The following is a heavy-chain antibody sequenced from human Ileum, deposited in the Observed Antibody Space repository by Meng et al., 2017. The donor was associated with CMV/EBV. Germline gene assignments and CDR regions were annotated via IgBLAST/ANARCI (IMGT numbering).Heavy chain of an antibody. J-gene: IGHJ4*02. CDR3: ARSSYYYSKTYFVDF. D-gene: IGHD1-26*01. V-gene: IGHV3-33*01. CDR2: IWYDGSNK. Sequence: SGCTFRNYGMHWVRQSPGKGLDWLAIIWYDGSNKYYADSVKGRFTISRDNSKNTVYLQMDSLTAEDTAVYYCARSSYYYSKTYFVDFWGQGTLVTVSS. CDR1: GCTFRNYG.